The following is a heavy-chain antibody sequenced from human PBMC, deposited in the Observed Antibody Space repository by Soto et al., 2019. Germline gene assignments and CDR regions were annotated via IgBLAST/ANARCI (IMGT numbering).Heavy chain of an antibody. V-gene: IGHV3-48*03. D-gene: IGHD2-2*01. CDR1: GFTFSTYE. J-gene: IGHJ4*02. CDR3: VRDTMRASAAASLDY. Sequence: PGGSLRLSCAASGFTFSTYEFNWVRQAPGRGLEWISYISVSGNIIKYAEPVKGRFTISRDNAENSLHLHMNNLRVDDTALYFCVRDTMRASAAASLDYWGQGTQVTVSS. CDR2: ISVSGNII.